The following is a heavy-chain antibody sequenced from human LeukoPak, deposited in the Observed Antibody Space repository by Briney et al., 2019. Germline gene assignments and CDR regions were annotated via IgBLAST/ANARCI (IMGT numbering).Heavy chain of an antibody. J-gene: IGHJ4*02. CDR3: ARQVDYDSSGSPLVHQDYYFDY. Sequence: GESLKISCKGSGYSFTSYWIGWVRQMPGKGLEWMGIIYPGDSDTRYGPSFQGQVTISADKSISTAYLQWSSLKASDTAMYYCARQVDYDSSGSPLVHQDYYFDYWGQGTLVTVSS. CDR2: IYPGDSDT. V-gene: IGHV5-51*01. CDR1: GYSFTSYW. D-gene: IGHD3-22*01.